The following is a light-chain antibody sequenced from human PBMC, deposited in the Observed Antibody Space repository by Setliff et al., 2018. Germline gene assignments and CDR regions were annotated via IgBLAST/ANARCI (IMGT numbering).Light chain of an antibody. CDR3: NAYTSGSTYV. CDR1: SSNIGNNY. J-gene: IGLJ1*01. Sequence: QSALTQPPSVSAAPGQKVTISCSGSSSNIGNNYVSWYQQLPGTAPKLLIYDNKRPSGIPDRFSGSKSGNTASLTISGLQTEDEADYYCNAYTSGSTYVFGTGTKGTV. V-gene: IGLV1-51*01. CDR2: DNK.